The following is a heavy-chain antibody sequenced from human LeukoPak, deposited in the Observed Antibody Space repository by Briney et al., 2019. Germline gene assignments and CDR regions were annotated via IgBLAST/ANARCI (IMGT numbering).Heavy chain of an antibody. D-gene: IGHD2-2*01. Sequence: ASVTVSCKVSGYTLTELSMHWVRQAPGKGLEWMGGFDPEDGETIYAQKFQGRVTMTRDTSISTAYMELSRLRSDDTAVYYCARDAVPAAADYWGQGTLVTVSS. CDR2: FDPEDGET. CDR1: GYTLTELS. J-gene: IGHJ4*02. CDR3: ARDAVPAAADY. V-gene: IGHV1-24*01.